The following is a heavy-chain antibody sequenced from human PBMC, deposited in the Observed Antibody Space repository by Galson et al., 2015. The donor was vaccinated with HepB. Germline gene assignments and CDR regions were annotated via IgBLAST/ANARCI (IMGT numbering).Heavy chain of an antibody. D-gene: IGHD5-12*01. CDR3: ARGGYSGYDWDY. Sequence: ETLSLTCTVSGGSISTYYWGWIQQTPGKGLEWIGFIYYTGNTNYNPSLKSRVTLSVDTSKNQFSLNLSSVTAADTAIYYCARGGYSGYDWDYWGQGTLVTVSS. CDR1: GGSISTYY. J-gene: IGHJ4*02. V-gene: IGHV4-59*01. CDR2: IYYTGNT.